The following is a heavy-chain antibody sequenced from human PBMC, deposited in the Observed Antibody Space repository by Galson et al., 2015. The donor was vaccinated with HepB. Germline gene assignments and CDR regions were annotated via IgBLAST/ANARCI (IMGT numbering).Heavy chain of an antibody. Sequence: SLRLSCAASGFTFSSYAMSWVRQAPGKGLEWVSAISGSGGSTYYADSVKGRFTISRDNSKNTLYLQMNSLRAEDTAVYYCAKPYHRLGLRSIFDYWGQGTLVTVSS. J-gene: IGHJ4*02. CDR3: AKPYHRLGLRSIFDY. CDR1: GFTFSSYA. CDR2: ISGSGGST. D-gene: IGHD6-19*01. V-gene: IGHV3-23*01.